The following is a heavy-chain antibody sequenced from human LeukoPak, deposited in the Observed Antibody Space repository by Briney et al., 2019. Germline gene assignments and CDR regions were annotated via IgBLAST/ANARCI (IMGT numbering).Heavy chain of an antibody. V-gene: IGHV3-7*01. Sequence: GGSLRLSCAVSGLPFSNHWMTWVRQARGKGLERVANINQDGSEKYYVDSVKGRFSISRDNAKSSLYLQMNSLRVEDAAMYFCAREGYGDYHIWGQGTIVTVSS. CDR3: AREGYGDYHI. CDR2: INQDGSEK. CDR1: GLPFSNHW. J-gene: IGHJ3*02. D-gene: IGHD4-17*01.